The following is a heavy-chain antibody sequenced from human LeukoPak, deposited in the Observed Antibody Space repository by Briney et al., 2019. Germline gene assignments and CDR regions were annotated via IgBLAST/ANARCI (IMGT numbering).Heavy chain of an antibody. D-gene: IGHD2-15*01. CDR3: ARDFVVVVPAALYYYYYGMDV. CDR1: GFTFSSYW. CDR2: IKQDGSEK. J-gene: IGHJ6*02. Sequence: PGGSLRLSSEASGFTFSSYWMSWVRQAPGKGLEWVANIKQDGSEKHYVDSVKGRFTISRDNAEKSLYLHMNSLRAEDTAVYYCARDFVVVVPAALYYYYYGMDVWGQGTTVTVSS. V-gene: IGHV3-7*01.